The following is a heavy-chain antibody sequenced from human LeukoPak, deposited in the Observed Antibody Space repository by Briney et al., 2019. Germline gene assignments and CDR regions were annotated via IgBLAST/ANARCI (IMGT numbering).Heavy chain of an antibody. CDR3: ARVGWLRFFDY. V-gene: IGHV3-48*03. J-gene: IGHJ4*02. CDR1: GFTFSSYE. Sequence: GGSLRLSCAASGFTFSSYEMNWVRQGPGKGLEWVSYISSSGSTIYYADSVKGRFTISRDNAKKSLYPQMNSLRAEDTAVYYCARVGWLRFFDYWGQGTLVTVSS. D-gene: IGHD5-12*01. CDR2: ISSSGSTI.